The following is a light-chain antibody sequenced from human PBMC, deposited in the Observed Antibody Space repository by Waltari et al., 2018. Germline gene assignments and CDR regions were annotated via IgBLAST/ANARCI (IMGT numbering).Light chain of an antibody. J-gene: IGKJ4*01. CDR3: QQYNQWPT. Sequence: EVVMTQYPATLSVPPGERVPLSCRASQSVFSNLAWYQQRSGQAPRLVIYGTSTRAAGIPARFSGSGSGTDYTLTISSMQSEDSAIYYCQQYNQWPTFGGGTKVQIK. CDR2: GTS. CDR1: QSVFSN. V-gene: IGKV3-15*01.